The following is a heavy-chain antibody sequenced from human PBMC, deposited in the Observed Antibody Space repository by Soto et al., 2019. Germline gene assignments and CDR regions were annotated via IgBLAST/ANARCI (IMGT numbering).Heavy chain of an antibody. V-gene: IGHV4-61*01. CDR3: AGAPYYYERQFDY. CDR1: GGSVSSSSYY. Sequence: QVQLQESGPGLVKPSETLSLTCTVSGGSVSSSSYYWSWIRQPPGRGLEWIGYISDSGSTKYNPSLERRVTISIDTSKNQLSLKRRSVTAADTAVYYCAGAPYYYERQFDYWGQGTLVTVSS. D-gene: IGHD3-22*01. J-gene: IGHJ4*02. CDR2: ISDSGST.